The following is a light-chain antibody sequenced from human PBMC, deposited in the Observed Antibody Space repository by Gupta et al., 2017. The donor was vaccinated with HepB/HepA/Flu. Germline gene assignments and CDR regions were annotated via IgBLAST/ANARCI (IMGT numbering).Light chain of an antibody. Sequence: QSVLTQPPSLSAAPWHKVTISCTGSSSNIGAGYDVHWYQHLPGTAPKLLICGNSDRPSGVPVRFSGSKSGTSASLTIXGXQAEDEXDYYCQYYDSRMSGVVFGGGTKLTVL. CDR1: SSNIGAGYD. CDR2: GNS. V-gene: IGLV1-40*01. CDR3: QYYDSRMSGVV. J-gene: IGLJ2*01.